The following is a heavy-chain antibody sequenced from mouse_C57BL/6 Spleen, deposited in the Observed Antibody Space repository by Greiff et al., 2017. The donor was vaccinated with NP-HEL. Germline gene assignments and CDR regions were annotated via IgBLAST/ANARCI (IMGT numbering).Heavy chain of an antibody. V-gene: IGHV5-9-1*02. J-gene: IGHJ3*01. CDR2: ISSGGDYI. CDR1: GFTFSSYA. D-gene: IGHD1-1*01. Sequence: EVQRVESGEGLVKPGGSLKLSCAASGFTFSSYAMSWVRQTPEKRLEWVAYISSGGDYIYYADTVKGRFTISRDNARNTLYLQMSSLKSEDTAMYDCTRDDYGSTFAYWGQGTLVTVSA. CDR3: TRDDYGSTFAY.